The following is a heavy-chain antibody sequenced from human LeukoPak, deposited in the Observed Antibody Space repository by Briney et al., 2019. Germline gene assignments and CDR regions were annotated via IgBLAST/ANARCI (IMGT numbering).Heavy chain of an antibody. CDR2: IRSSSSYI. CDR1: GFTFSSYS. Sequence: NPGGSLRLSCAASGFTFSSYSMNWVRQAPGKGLEWVSFIRSSSSYIYYADSVKGRFTISRDNAKNSLYLQMNSLRAEDTAVYYCARPGIAVAGEFFDYWGQGTLATVSS. J-gene: IGHJ4*02. CDR3: ARPGIAVAGEFFDY. V-gene: IGHV3-21*01. D-gene: IGHD6-19*01.